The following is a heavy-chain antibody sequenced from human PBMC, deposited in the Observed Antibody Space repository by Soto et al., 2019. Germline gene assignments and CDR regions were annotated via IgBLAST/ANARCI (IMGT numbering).Heavy chain of an antibody. Sequence: ASVKVSCKASGYTFTSYAMNWVRQAPGQGLEWMGWINTNTGNPTYAQGFTGRFVSSLDTSVSTAYLQICSLKAEDTAVYYCARDYYDSSGYYQNFDYWGQGTLVTVSS. V-gene: IGHV7-4-1*01. D-gene: IGHD3-22*01. CDR2: INTNTGNP. J-gene: IGHJ4*02. CDR1: GYTFTSYA. CDR3: ARDYYDSSGYYQNFDY.